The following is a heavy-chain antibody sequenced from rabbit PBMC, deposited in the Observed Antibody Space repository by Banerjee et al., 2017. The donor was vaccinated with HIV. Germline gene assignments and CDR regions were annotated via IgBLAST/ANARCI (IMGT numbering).Heavy chain of an antibody. CDR1: GFSFSSSYY. Sequence: QSLEESGGDLVKPGASLTLTCTASGFSFSSSYYMCWVRQAPGKGLEWIACIYAGSSGSTYYASWAKGRFTISKTSSTTVTLQMTSLTAADTATYFCARYAGYAGYGPFNLWGPGTLVTVS. CDR2: IYAGSSGST. J-gene: IGHJ4*01. D-gene: IGHD7-1*01. CDR3: ARYAGYAGYGPFNL. V-gene: IGHV1S40*01.